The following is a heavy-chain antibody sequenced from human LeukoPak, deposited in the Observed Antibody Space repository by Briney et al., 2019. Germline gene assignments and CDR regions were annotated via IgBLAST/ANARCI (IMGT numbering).Heavy chain of an antibody. CDR2: IRSKAYGGTT. CDR1: GFTFGDYA. J-gene: IGHJ4*02. D-gene: IGHD3-22*01. CDR3: TRESGLYYYDSSGYYY. Sequence: GGSLRLSCTASGFTFGDYAMSWVRQAPGKGLEWVGFIRSKAYGGTTEYAASVKGRFTISRDDSKSIAYLQMNSLKTEDTAVYYCTRESGLYYYDSSGYYYWGQGTLVTVSS. V-gene: IGHV3-49*04.